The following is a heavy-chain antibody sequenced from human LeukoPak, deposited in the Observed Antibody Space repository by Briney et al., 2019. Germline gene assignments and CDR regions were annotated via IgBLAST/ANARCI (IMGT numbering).Heavy chain of an antibody. CDR2: IYYSGST. J-gene: IGHJ3*02. CDR3: ARNSLPYCGGDCCAFDI. CDR1: GGSISSGGYS. V-gene: IGHV4-30-4*07. D-gene: IGHD2-21*02. Sequence: PSQTLSLTCAVSGGSISSGGYSWSWIRQPPGKGLEWIGYIYYSGSTYYNPSLKSRVTISVDTSKNQFSLKLSSVTAADTAVYYCARNSLPYCGGDCCAFDIWGQGTMVTVSS.